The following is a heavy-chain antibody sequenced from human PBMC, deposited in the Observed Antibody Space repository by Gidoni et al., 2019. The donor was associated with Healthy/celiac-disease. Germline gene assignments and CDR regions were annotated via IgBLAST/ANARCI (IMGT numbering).Heavy chain of an antibody. CDR3: AKAWKSGSYPPNWFDP. D-gene: IGHD1-26*01. Sequence: EVQLLESGGGLVQPGGSLRLSCAASGFTFSSYAMSWVRQAPGKGLEWVSAISGSGGSTYYADSVKGRFTISRDNSKNTLYLQMNSLSAEDTAVYYCAKAWKSGSYPPNWFDPWGQGTLVTVSS. J-gene: IGHJ5*02. V-gene: IGHV3-23*01. CDR1: GFTFSSYA. CDR2: ISGSGGST.